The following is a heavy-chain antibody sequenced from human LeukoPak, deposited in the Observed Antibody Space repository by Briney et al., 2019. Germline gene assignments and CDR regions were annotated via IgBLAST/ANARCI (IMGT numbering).Heavy chain of an antibody. V-gene: IGHV4-59*01. J-gene: IGHJ6*02. CDR1: GGSISSYY. CDR3: ARGPRFWSGNYYNGMDV. Sequence: PSETLSLTCTVSGGSISSYYWSWIRQPPGKGLEWIGYIYYSGSTNYNPSLKSRVTISVDTSKNQFSLKLSSVTAADTAVYYCARGPRFWSGNYYNGMDVWGQGTTVTVSS. D-gene: IGHD3-3*01. CDR2: IYYSGST.